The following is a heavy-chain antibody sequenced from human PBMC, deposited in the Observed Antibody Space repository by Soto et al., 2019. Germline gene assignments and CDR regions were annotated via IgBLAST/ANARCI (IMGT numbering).Heavy chain of an antibody. CDR2: INAGNGNT. V-gene: IGHV1-3*01. CDR1: GHSFTGNY. J-gene: IGHJ2*01. D-gene: IGHD6-13*01. Sequence: ASVKVSCKASGHSFTGNYMHWVRQAPGQRLEWMGWINAGNGNTQYSQKLQGGVTFNRDTSATTAYMELSSLRSEDTAVYYCARSGYSSGWYHWYFDFWGRGTLVTVSS. CDR3: ARSGYSSGWYHWYFDF.